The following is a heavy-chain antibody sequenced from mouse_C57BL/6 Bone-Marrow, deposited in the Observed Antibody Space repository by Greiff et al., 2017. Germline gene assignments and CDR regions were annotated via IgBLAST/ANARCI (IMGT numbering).Heavy chain of an antibody. CDR3: ARRGYDYGFAY. V-gene: IGHV1-81*01. CDR1: GYTFTSYG. D-gene: IGHD2-4*01. J-gene: IGHJ3*01. Sequence: QVQLQQSGAELARPGASVKLSCKASGYTFTSYGISWVKQRTGQGLEWIGEIYPRSGNTYYNEKFKGKATLTADKSSSTAYMELRSLTSEDSAVYFCARRGYDYGFAYGGQGTLVTVSA. CDR2: IYPRSGNT.